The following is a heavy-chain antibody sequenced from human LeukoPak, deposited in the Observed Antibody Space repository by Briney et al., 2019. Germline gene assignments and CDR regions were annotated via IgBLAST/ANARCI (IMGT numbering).Heavy chain of an antibody. CDR1: GYSFTSYW. Sequence: GESLKISCKGSGYSFTSYWIGWVRQLPGKVLEWMEIIYPGDSDTRYSPSFQGQVTISADKSISTAYLQWSSLKASDTAMYYCARSAGMPTITPGDYWGQGTLVTVSS. V-gene: IGHV5-51*01. D-gene: IGHD5-24*01. CDR2: IYPGDSDT. J-gene: IGHJ4*02. CDR3: ARSAGMPTITPGDY.